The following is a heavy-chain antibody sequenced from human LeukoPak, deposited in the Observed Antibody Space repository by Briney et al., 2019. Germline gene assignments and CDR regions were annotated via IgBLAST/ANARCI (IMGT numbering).Heavy chain of an antibody. Sequence: SGTLSLTCSVSGGSINNYYWNWIRQPPGKGLEWIGYIYYSGSTNYNPSLQSRVTMSIGTSKTQFSLKLGSVTAADTAVYYCARVNCGGDCTFDYWGQGTLVTVSS. CDR1: GGSINNYY. J-gene: IGHJ4*02. D-gene: IGHD2-21*02. CDR3: ARVNCGGDCTFDY. CDR2: IYYSGST. V-gene: IGHV4-59*08.